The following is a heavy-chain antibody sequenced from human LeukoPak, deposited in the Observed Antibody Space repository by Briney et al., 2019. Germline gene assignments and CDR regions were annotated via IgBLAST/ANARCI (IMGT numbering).Heavy chain of an antibody. V-gene: IGHV3-23*01. J-gene: IGHJ5*02. Sequence: PSETLSLTCTVSGASISSYYWSWVRQAPGKGLEWVGGISISSVDSYYADSVKGRFSISRDDSRNTLYLQMNRLRDEDTAIYYCAKDRELLFAHCWFDLWGQGTLVTVSS. D-gene: IGHD3-10*01. CDR2: ISISSVDS. CDR3: AKDRELLFAHCWFDL. CDR1: GASISSYY.